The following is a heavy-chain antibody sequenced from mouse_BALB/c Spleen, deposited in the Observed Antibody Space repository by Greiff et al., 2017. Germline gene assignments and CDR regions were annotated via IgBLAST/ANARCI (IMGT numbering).Heavy chain of an antibody. J-gene: IGHJ4*01. Sequence: EVKLVESGPGLVKPSQSLSLTCTVTGYSITSDYAWNWIRQFPGNKLEWMGYISYSGSTSYNPSLKSRISITRDTSKNQFFLQLNSVTTEDTATYYCAYYRYNYAMDYWGQGTSVTVSS. V-gene: IGHV3-2*02. CDR3: AYYRYNYAMDY. CDR1: GYSITSDYA. CDR2: ISYSGST. D-gene: IGHD2-14*01.